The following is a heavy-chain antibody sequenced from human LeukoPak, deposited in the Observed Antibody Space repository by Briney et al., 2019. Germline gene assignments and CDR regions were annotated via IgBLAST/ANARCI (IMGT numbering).Heavy chain of an antibody. D-gene: IGHD6-13*01. CDR1: GYSFTSYW. J-gene: IGHJ6*02. CDR2: IYPGDSDT. Sequence: GESLKISCKGSGYSFTSYWIGWVRQMPGKGLEWMGIIYPGDSDTRYSPSFQGQVTISADKSISTAYLQWSSLKASDTAMYYCARGLRARSSSWYSGYGMDVWGQGTTVTVSS. CDR3: ARGLRARSSSWYSGYGMDV. V-gene: IGHV5-51*01.